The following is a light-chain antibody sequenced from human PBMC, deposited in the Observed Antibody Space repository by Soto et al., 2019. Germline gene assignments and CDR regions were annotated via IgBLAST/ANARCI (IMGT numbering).Light chain of an antibody. J-gene: IGLJ3*02. CDR1: SSDVGGYNY. CDR3: TSYTSISTRVV. Sequence: QSALAQPASVSGSPGQSITISCAGTSSDVGGYNYVSWYQHHPGKDPKLIIFDVTYRPSGVSNRFSGSKSGNTASLTISGLQSEDEADYYCTSYTSISTRVVFGGGTKLTVL. CDR2: DVT. V-gene: IGLV2-14*03.